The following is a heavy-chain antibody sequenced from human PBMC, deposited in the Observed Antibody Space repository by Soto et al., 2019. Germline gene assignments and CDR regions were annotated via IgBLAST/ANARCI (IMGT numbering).Heavy chain of an antibody. CDR3: AGILFFKTKSGIRELCTVSAFLLNRSSDL. CDR2: IFYRGST. Sequence: KGLDWIGSIFYRGSTNYNPSRKSRVTISVDTSKNQFSLKLSSVTAADTAVYYCAGILFFKTKSGIRELCTVSAFLLNRSSDL. D-gene: IGHD3-3*01. V-gene: IGHV4-59*01. J-gene: IGHJ2*01.